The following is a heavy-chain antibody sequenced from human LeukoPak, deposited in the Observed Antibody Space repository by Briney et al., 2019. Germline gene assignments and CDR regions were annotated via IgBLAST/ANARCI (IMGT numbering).Heavy chain of an antibody. J-gene: IGHJ4*02. V-gene: IGHV3-7*01. CDR3: ASVYNYYYDRSGYYLN. CDR1: GFTFSSYW. CDR2: IKQDRSEK. D-gene: IGHD3-22*01. Sequence: GGSLRLSCAASGFTFSSYWMSWVRKAPGKGLEWVSNIKQDRSEKYYVDSVKGRFTISRDNAKNSLYLQMNSLRAEDTAVYYCASVYNYYYDRSGYYLNWGQGTLVTVSS.